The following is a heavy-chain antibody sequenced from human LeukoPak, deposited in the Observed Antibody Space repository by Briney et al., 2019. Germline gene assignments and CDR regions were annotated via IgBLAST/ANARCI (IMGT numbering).Heavy chain of an antibody. J-gene: IGHJ4*02. Sequence: ASVKVSCKASGYAFTGYYMHWVRQAPGQGLEWMGWINPNSVGTNYAQKFQGRVTMTRDTSISTVYMELRGLTSDDTAVYYCAGEGSTSWPDYWGQGTLVTVSS. CDR1: GYAFTGYY. CDR2: INPNSVGT. D-gene: IGHD2-2*01. V-gene: IGHV1-2*02. CDR3: AGEGSTSWPDY.